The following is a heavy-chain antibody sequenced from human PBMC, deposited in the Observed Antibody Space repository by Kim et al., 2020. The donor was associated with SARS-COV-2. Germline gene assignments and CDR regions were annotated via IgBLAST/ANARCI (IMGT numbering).Heavy chain of an antibody. D-gene: IGHD5-12*01. Sequence: GGSLRLSCSASGFTVSNHIMHWVRQAPGMGLEDVSGITSNGGSTYYVDSVKGRFTISRDTSRNTLYLQMRSLRVEDTAIYYCVRGNDIMATRDRYFDLWGRGTLVSVSS. V-gene: IGHV3-64D*06. CDR3: VRGNDIMATRDRYFDL. CDR2: ITSNGGST. J-gene: IGHJ2*01. CDR1: GFTVSNHI.